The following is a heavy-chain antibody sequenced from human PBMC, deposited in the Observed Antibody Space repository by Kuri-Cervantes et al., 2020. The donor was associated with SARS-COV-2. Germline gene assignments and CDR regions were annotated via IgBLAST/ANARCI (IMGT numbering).Heavy chain of an antibody. D-gene: IGHD4-11*01. CDR2: ISYDGTID. V-gene: IGHV3-33*08. Sequence: GGSLRLSCAASGFIFFNHGMHWVRQAPGKGLEWVALISYDGTIDYYADSVRGRFTISRDSSKKTVFLQMNSLTVEDTAVYLCARDPAPQQSYYYGMDAWGHGTRVTVSS. CDR3: ARDPAPQQSYYYGMDA. CDR1: GFIFFNHG. J-gene: IGHJ6*02.